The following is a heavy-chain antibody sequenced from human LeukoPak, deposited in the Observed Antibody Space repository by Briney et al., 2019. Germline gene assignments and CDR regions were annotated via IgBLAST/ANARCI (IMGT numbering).Heavy chain of an antibody. CDR1: GGSFSFYY. V-gene: IGHV4-34*01. CDR2: ISQSGST. CDR3: ARVARCTSCFDVDY. J-gene: IGHJ4*02. D-gene: IGHD2-2*01. Sequence: SETLSLTCGVSGGSFSFYYWSWIRQPPGKGLEWIGEISQSGSTNYNPSLKSRVNISLDTSENQFSLTLSSVTAADTAVYYCARVARCTSCFDVDYWGQGTLVTVSS.